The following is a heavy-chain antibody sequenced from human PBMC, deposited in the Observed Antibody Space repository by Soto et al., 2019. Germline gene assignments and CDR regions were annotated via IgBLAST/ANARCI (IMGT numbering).Heavy chain of an antibody. CDR1: GYTFTGRY. D-gene: IGHD6-6*01. J-gene: IGHJ4*02. CDR2: INPASGGA. V-gene: IGHV1-2*02. Sequence: ASVKVSCKASGYTFTGRYIHWVRQAPGQGLEWMGWINPASGGATYAQKFQGRVSLTRDTSNSIAYMELSSLRSDDTAVYFCARELGGSSSYLGYWGQGTPVTVSS. CDR3: ARELGGSSSYLGY.